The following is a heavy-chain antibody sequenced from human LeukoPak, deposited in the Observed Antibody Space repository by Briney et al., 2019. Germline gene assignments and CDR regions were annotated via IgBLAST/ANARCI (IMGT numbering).Heavy chain of an antibody. CDR2: IYYSGST. CDR3: ARHRIAAAAAFDI. CDR1: GGSISSYY. V-gene: IGHV4-59*01. J-gene: IGHJ3*02. Sequence: KSSETLSLTCTVSGGSISSYYWSWIRQPPGKGLEWIGYIYYSGSTNYNPSLKSRVTISVDTSKNQFSLKLSSVTAADTAVYYCARHRIAAAAAFDIWGQGTMVTVSS. D-gene: IGHD6-13*01.